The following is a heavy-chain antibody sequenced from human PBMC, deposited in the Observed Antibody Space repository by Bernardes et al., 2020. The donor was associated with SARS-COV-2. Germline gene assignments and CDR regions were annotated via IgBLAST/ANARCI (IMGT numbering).Heavy chain of an antibody. V-gene: IGHV1-8*01. J-gene: IGHJ5*02. CDR3: ARGRFGDLRVVPQLKSTLRWFGP. Sequence: ASVKVSCKASGYTFTSYDINWVRQATGQGLEWMGWMNPNSGNTGYAQKFQGRVTMTRNTSISTAYMELSSLRSEDTAVYYCARGRFGDLRVVPQLKSTLRWFGPWGQGTLVTVSS. CDR2: MNPNSGNT. CDR1: GYTFTSYD. D-gene: IGHD2-15*01.